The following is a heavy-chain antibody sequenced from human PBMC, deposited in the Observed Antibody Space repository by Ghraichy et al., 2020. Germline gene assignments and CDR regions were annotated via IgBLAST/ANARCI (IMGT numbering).Heavy chain of an antibody. J-gene: IGHJ3*02. V-gene: IGHV3-23*01. CDR3: AKHFGSSGYQHAFDI. D-gene: IGHD3-22*01. Sequence: GGSLRLSCAASGFTFRSYATGWVRQAPGKGLEWVSTMSGSGDNAFYADSVNGRFTISRDNLKNTLYLQMNSLSAEDTAVYYCAKHFGSSGYQHAFDICGQATMVSVSS. CDR2: MSGSGDNA. CDR1: GFTFRSYA.